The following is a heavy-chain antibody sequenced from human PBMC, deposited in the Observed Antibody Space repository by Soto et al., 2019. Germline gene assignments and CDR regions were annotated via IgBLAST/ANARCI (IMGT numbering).Heavy chain of an antibody. V-gene: IGHV3-49*03. J-gene: IGHJ1*01. D-gene: IGHD1-1*01. Sequence: GGSLRLSCAASGFDLSRYSIGWFRQAPGKGLEWVGYIRTKSYGETTTYAASVKDRFTISRDDSKSIAYLQMNSLKAEDTAVYYCSRDYLGQLPDWGQGTLVTVSS. CDR2: IRTKSYGETT. CDR3: SRDYLGQLPD. CDR1: GFDLSRYS.